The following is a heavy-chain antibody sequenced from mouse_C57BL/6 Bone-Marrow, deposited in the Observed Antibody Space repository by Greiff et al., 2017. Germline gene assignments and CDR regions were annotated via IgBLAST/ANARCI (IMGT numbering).Heavy chain of an antibody. D-gene: IGHD2-3*01. J-gene: IGHJ4*01. Sequence: EVHLVESGGGLVKPGGSLKLSCAASGFTFSSYAMSWVRQTPEKRLEWVATIIDGGSYTYYPDNVKGRFTISRDNAKNNLYLQMSHLKSEDTAMYYCARGLLPYAMDYWGQGTSVTVSS. CDR2: IIDGGSYT. CDR3: ARGLLPYAMDY. V-gene: IGHV5-4*01. CDR1: GFTFSSYA.